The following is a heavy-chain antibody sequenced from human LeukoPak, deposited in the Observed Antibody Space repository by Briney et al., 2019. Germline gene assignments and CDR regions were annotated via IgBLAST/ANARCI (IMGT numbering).Heavy chain of an antibody. Sequence: ASVKVSCKASGYTFTSYYMHWVRQAPGQGLEWMGTINPSDDYTNYAQEFQGRVSMTRDMSTSTIYMELSSVTAADTAVYYCARATWGVGSGRYYYYYMDVWGKGTTVTISS. J-gene: IGHJ6*03. CDR1: GYTFTSYY. CDR3: ARATWGVGSGRYYYYYMDV. D-gene: IGHD3-10*01. CDR2: INPSDDYT. V-gene: IGHV1-46*01.